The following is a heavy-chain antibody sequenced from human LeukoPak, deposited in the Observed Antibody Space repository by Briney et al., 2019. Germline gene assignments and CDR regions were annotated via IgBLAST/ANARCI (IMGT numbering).Heavy chain of an antibody. D-gene: IGHD3-22*01. CDR2: INHSGST. Sequence: SETLSLTCAVYGGSFSGYYWSWIRQPPGKGLEWIGEINHSGSTNYNPSLKSRVTISVDTSKNQFSLKLSSVTAADTAVYYCARGSGYYDSSGYHLRGYFDYWGQGTLVTVSS. J-gene: IGHJ4*02. CDR3: ARGSGYYDSSGYHLRGYFDY. CDR1: GGSFSGYY. V-gene: IGHV4-34*01.